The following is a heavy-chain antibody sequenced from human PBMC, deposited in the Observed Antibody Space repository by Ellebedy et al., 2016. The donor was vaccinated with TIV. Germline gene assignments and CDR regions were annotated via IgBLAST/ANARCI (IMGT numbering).Heavy chain of an antibody. J-gene: IGHJ4*02. CDR2: INPSGGST. V-gene: IGHV1-46*01. D-gene: IGHD3-22*01. Sequence: AASVKVSCKASGYTFTSYYMHWVRQAPGQGLEWMGIINPSGGSTSYAQKFQGRVTMTRDTSTSTVYMELSSLRSDDTAVYYCARVTYYYDSSGYGDVGYWGQGTLVTVSS. CDR1: GYTFTSYY. CDR3: ARVTYYYDSSGYGDVGY.